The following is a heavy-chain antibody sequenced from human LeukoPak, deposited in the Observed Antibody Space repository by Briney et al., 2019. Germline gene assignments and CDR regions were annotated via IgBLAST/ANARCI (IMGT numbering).Heavy chain of an antibody. Sequence: GASVKLSCKAFGYTFTGYWMHWVRQAPGQGPEWMGVISPSGGSTIYAQKFKGRVTLTRDTSISTAYMELSRLRSDDTAVYYCARDYCSGGSCYSDYWGQGTLVTVSS. CDR3: ARDYCSGGSCYSDY. V-gene: IGHV1-46*01. D-gene: IGHD2-15*01. CDR1: GYTFTGYW. J-gene: IGHJ4*02. CDR2: ISPSGGST.